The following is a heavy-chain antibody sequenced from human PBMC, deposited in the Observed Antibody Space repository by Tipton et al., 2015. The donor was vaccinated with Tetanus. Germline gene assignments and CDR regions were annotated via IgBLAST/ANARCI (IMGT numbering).Heavy chain of an antibody. CDR2: ISHSGST. CDR3: ATDRRGPGEVRGLDN. V-gene: IGHV4-30-2*01. Sequence: TLSLTCVVSGGSISRGDYSWSWIRQPPGKGLEWIGDISHSGSTYYNPSLKSRVTISVDRSKNQFTLKLTSVTAADTAVYYCATDRRGPGEVRGLDNWGQGTLVTVSS. CDR1: GGSISRGDYS. D-gene: IGHD3-10*01. J-gene: IGHJ4*02.